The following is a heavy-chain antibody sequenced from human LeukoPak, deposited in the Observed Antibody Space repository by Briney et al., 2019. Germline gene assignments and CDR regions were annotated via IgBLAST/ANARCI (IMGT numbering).Heavy chain of an antibody. V-gene: IGHV4-34*01. J-gene: IGHJ4*02. CDR3: ARRSFRASRNRSGRSYFDY. CDR1: GGSFSGYY. Sequence: SETLSLTCAVYGGSFSGYYWSWIRQPPGKGLEWIGEINHSGSTYYNPSLKSRVTISVDTSKNQFSLKLSSVTAADTAVYYCARRSFRASRNRSGRSYFDYWGQGTLVTVSS. D-gene: IGHD6-25*01. CDR2: INHSGST.